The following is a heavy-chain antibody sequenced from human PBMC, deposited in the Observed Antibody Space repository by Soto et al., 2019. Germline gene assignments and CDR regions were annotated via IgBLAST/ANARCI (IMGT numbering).Heavy chain of an antibody. CDR2: IYYSGST. D-gene: IGHD2-21*01. J-gene: IGHJ3*02. V-gene: IGHV4-59*01. CDR1: GCSISSYY. Sequence: PSDTLSLTCTVSGCSISSYYWSLIRQPPGKGLEWIGYIYYSGSTNYNPSLKSRVTISVDTSKNQFSLKLSSVTAADTAVYYCAREITHIVVEKEGAFDIWGQGTMVTVSS. CDR3: AREITHIVVEKEGAFDI.